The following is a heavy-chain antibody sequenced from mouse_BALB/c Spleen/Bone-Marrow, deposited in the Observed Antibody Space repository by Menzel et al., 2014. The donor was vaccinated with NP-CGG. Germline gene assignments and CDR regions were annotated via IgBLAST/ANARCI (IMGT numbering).Heavy chain of an antibody. Sequence: EVQLVESGGGLVQPGGSLRLSCATSGFTFTDNHMTWVRQPPGKALEWLGFIRNKANGYTTEYSASVKGRFTISRDNSQSILYLQMNTLRAEDSATYYCARDSDWFAYWGQGTLVTVSA. CDR2: IRNKANGYTT. J-gene: IGHJ3*01. V-gene: IGHV7-3*02. CDR3: ARDSDWFAY. CDR1: GFTFTDNH.